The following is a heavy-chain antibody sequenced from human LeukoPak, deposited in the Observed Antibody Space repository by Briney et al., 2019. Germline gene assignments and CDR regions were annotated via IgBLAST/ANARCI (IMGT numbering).Heavy chain of an antibody. CDR1: GETFIHNF. D-gene: IGHD6-19*01. CDR3: ARAMPYFYGSIAVPGTIDY. Sequence: PSETLSLTYAVYGETFIHNFWTWIRQPPGKGLEWIGQINHSGSTYYNPSLKSRVTILVDTSKNQFSLKLTSVTAADTAVYYCARAMPYFYGSIAVPGTIDYWGQGILVTVSS. V-gene: IGHV4-34*01. J-gene: IGHJ4*02. CDR2: INHSGST.